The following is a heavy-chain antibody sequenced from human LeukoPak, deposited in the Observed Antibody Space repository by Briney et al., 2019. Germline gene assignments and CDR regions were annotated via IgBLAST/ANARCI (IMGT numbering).Heavy chain of an antibody. D-gene: IGHD5-18*01. CDR2: IYYSGTT. CDR1: GGSISGYY. CDR3: ARDVAKIRGYSSDY. J-gene: IGHJ4*02. Sequence: SETLSLTCSVSGGSISGYYWSWIRQPPGKGLEWIGYIYYSGTTIYNPSLKSRLTISLDASKNQFSLNLSSVTAADTAVYYCARDVAKIRGYSSDYWGQGTLVTVSS. V-gene: IGHV4-59*12.